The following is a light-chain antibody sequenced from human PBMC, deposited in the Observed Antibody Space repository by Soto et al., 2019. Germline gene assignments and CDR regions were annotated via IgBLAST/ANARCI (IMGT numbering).Light chain of an antibody. CDR2: EVS. V-gene: IGLV2-14*01. Sequence: QSALTQPPSVSGSPGQSITISCTGTSSDVGNYKYVSWYQQHPVKAPKLMIYEVSNRPSGVSNRFSGSKSGNTASLTIAGLQAEDETDYYCFSYTSSGTYVFGTGTKVTVL. J-gene: IGLJ1*01. CDR3: FSYTSSGTYV. CDR1: SSDVGNYKY.